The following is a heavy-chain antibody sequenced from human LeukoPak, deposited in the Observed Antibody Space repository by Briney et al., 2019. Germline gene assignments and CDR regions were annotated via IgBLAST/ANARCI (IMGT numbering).Heavy chain of an antibody. Sequence: PGGSLRLSCVASGFTFDDYTMHWVRQVPGKGLEWVSLISWDGDNTYYADSVKGRFTISRDNAKNSLYLQMNSLRAEDTAFYYCARVQQYDKFDYWGQGTLVTVSS. D-gene: IGHD3-22*01. CDR3: ARVQQYDKFDY. J-gene: IGHJ4*02. CDR1: GFTFDDYT. V-gene: IGHV3-43*01. CDR2: ISWDGDNT.